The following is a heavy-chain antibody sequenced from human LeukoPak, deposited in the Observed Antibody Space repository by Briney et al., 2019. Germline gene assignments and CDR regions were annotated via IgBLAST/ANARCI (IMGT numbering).Heavy chain of an antibody. CDR1: GYTFTTYG. D-gene: IGHD2-2*01. CDR2: ISAYNGNT. CDR3: ARWGSSWTFHDY. Sequence: ASVKVSCKASGYTFTTYGVSWVRQAPGQGLEWMGWISAYNGNTNYAQKLQGRVTMTTDTSTSTAYMELRSLRSDDTAVYYCARWGSSWTFHDYWGQGTLVTVSS. V-gene: IGHV1-18*01. J-gene: IGHJ4*02.